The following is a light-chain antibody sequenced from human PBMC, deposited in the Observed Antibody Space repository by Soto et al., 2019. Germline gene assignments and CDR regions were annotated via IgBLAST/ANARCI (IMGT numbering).Light chain of an antibody. CDR3: QQHYSAPALT. Sequence: DIVLTQSPDSLAVSLGERATINCKSSQSVLYTSSNKNSLAWYQQKPGQPPKLLIYWASTRESGVPDRFSGGGSGTDFTLTISSLQAEDVAVYYCQQHYSAPALTFGGGTKVEIE. CDR1: QSVLYTSSNKNS. CDR2: WAS. V-gene: IGKV4-1*01. J-gene: IGKJ4*01.